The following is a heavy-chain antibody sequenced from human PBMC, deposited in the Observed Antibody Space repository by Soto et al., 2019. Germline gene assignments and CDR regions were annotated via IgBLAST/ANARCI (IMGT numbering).Heavy chain of an antibody. CDR3: ARDEYFGFGDYDFDY. CDR2: INPSGGST. J-gene: IGHJ4*02. D-gene: IGHD4-17*01. V-gene: IGHV1-46*01. CDR1: GYTFTSYY. Sequence: ASVKVSCKASGYTFTSYYMHWVRQAPGQGLEWMGIINPSGGSTSYAQKFQGRVTMTRDTSTSTVYMELSSLRSEDTAVYYCARDEYFGFGDYDFDYWGQGTLVTVSS.